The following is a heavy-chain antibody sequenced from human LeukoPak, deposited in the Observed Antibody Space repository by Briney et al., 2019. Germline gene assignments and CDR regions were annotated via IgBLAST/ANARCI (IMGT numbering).Heavy chain of an antibody. CDR3: ARALPQYSYGWEY. CDR1: GFTVSSNY. Sequence: GGSLRLSCAASGFTVSSNYMSWVRQAPGKGLEWVSVIYSGGSTYYADSVKGRFTISRDNSKNTLYLQMNSLRAEDTAVYYCARALPQYSYGWEYWGQGTLVTVSS. D-gene: IGHD5-18*01. CDR2: IYSGGST. V-gene: IGHV3-53*01. J-gene: IGHJ4*02.